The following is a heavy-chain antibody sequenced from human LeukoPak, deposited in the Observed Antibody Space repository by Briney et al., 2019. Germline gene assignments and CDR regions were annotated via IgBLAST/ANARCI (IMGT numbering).Heavy chain of an antibody. Sequence: GSLRLSCAVSGFTFRDNSMQWVRQAPGRGLEWVSYISAAGSVRHYTDSVRGRFTISRDNAANVLHLQMDSLRGEDTAVYYCVCHFSSSFGSYWGQGTLVTVSS. CDR2: ISAAGSVR. CDR3: VCHFSSSFGSY. D-gene: IGHD3-10*01. J-gene: IGHJ4*02. V-gene: IGHV3-48*01. CDR1: GFTFRDNS.